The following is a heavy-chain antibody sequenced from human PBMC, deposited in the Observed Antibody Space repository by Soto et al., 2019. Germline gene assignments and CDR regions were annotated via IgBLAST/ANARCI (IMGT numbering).Heavy chain of an antibody. Sequence: QVQLVESGGGVVQPGRSLRLSCAASGFTFSSYGMHWVRQAPGKGLEWVAVISYDGSNKYYADSVKGRFTISRDNSKNTLYLQMDSLRADDTAVYYCAKGTAMVTSYGMDVWGQGTTVTVSS. D-gene: IGHD5-18*01. V-gene: IGHV3-30*18. CDR3: AKGTAMVTSYGMDV. CDR2: ISYDGSNK. CDR1: GFTFSSYG. J-gene: IGHJ6*02.